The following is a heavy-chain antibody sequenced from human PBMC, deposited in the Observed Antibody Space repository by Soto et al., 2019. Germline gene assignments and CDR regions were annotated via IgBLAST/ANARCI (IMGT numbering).Heavy chain of an antibody. D-gene: IGHD5-12*01. J-gene: IGHJ6*03. CDR2: IIPILGIA. Sequence: SVKVSCKASGGTFSSYTISWVRQAPGQGLEWMGRIIPILGIANYAQKFQGRVTITADKSTSTAYMELSSLRSEDTAVYYCARDIVATITGDYYYYMDVWGKGTTVTVSS. CDR3: ARDIVATITGDYYYYMDV. CDR1: GGTFSSYT. V-gene: IGHV1-69*04.